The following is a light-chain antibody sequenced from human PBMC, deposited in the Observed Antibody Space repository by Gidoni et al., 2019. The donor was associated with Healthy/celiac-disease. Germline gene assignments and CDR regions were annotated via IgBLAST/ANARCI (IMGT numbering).Light chain of an antibody. CDR3: QQYYSTPPN. CDR1: QSVLYSSNNKNY. V-gene: IGKV4-1*01. J-gene: IGKJ3*01. CDR2: WAP. Sequence: DIVMTQSQDSLAVSLGERATINCKSSQSVLYSSNNKNYLAWYQQKPAQPPKLLIYWAPTRESGVPDRFSGSGSGTDFTLTISSLQADDVAVYYYQQYYSTPPNFGPGTKVDIK.